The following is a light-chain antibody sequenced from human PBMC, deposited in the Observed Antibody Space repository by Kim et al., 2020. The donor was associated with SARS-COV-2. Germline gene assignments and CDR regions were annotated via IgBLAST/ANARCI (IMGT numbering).Light chain of an antibody. CDR2: AVS. J-gene: IGLJ3*02. CDR3: SSYTRSGTLYVV. Sequence: SIAISCAGNSSDIGNDKYVSWYQQHPGKAPKLIISAVSDRPSGISNRFSGSKSGNTASLTISRLQAEDEADYYCSSYTRSGTLYVVFGGGTQLTVL. CDR1: SSDIGNDKY. V-gene: IGLV2-14*04.